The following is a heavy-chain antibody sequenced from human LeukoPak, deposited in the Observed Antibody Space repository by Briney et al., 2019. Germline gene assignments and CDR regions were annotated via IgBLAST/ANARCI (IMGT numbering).Heavy chain of an antibody. J-gene: IGHJ4*02. V-gene: IGHV4-59*01. Sequence: SETLSLTCSVYGDSISSYSWSWLRQPPGKGLEWIGNIYYSGSPNYNPSLKSRVTISLDTSENQFSLRLSSVTAADTAVYYCTRDRRAAGSIFDYWGQGSLVTVSS. CDR2: IYYSGSP. CDR3: TRDRRAAGSIFDY. CDR1: GDSISSYS. D-gene: IGHD6-13*01.